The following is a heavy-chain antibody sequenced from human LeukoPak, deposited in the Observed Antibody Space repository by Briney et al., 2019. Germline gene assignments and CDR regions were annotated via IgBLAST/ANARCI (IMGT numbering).Heavy chain of an antibody. CDR1: GYTFTSYG. J-gene: IGHJ5*02. Sequence: GASVKVSCKASGYTFTSYGIIWGRQAPGQGLEWMGWISAYNGNTNYAQKLQGRVTMTTDTSTRTAYMELRSMRSDDTAVYYCARDRYDFWSGYHSRAGWFDPWGQGTLVTVSS. CDR3: ARDRYDFWSGYHSRAGWFDP. V-gene: IGHV1-18*01. CDR2: ISAYNGNT. D-gene: IGHD3-3*01.